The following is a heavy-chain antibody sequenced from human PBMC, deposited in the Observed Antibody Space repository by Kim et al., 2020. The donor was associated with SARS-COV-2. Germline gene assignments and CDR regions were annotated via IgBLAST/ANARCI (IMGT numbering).Heavy chain of an antibody. D-gene: IGHD2-2*02. V-gene: IGHV4-34*01. Sequence: SETLSLTCAVYGGSFSGYYWSWIRQPPGKGLEWIGEINHSGSTNYNPSLKSRVTISVDTSKNQFSLKLSSVTAADTAVYYCARGPYFFVVVPAAVLFDY. CDR1: GGSFSGYY. J-gene: IGHJ4*01. CDR3: ARGPYFFVVVPAAVLFDY. CDR2: INHSGST.